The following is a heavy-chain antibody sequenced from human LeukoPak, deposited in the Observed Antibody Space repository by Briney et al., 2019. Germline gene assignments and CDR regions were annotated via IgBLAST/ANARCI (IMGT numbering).Heavy chain of an antibody. CDR1: GYTFTGYY. CDR3: ARAARSNYYGSGSYIDY. CDR2: INPNSGGT. D-gene: IGHD3-10*01. V-gene: IGHV1-2*04. Sequence: ASVKVSCKASGYTFTGYYMHWVRQAPGQGLEWMGWINPNSGGTNYAQKFQGWVTMTRDTSISTAYMELSRLRSDDTAVYYCARAARSNYYGSGSYIDYWGQGTLVTVSS. J-gene: IGHJ4*02.